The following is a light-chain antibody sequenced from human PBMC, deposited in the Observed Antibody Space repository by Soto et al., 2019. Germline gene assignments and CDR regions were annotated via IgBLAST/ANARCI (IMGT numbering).Light chain of an antibody. J-gene: IGKJ1*01. CDR2: ATS. Sequence: DIQMTQSPSSLSASVGDRVTITCRASQTIRNCLNWYQQKPGKAPKLLIYATSGLQSGVPSRFSGSGSGTEFTLTISNLQPEDFATYFCQQSDSIPRTFGHGTKVEIK. CDR3: QQSDSIPRT. CDR1: QTIRNC. V-gene: IGKV1-39*01.